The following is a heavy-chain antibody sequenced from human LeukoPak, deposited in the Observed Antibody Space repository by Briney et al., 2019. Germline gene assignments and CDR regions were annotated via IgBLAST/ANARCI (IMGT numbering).Heavy chain of an antibody. CDR1: GGTFSSYA. Sequence: GASVKVSCKASGGTFSSYAISWVRQAPGQGLEWLGGIIPIFGTANYAQKFQGRVTITADESTSTAYMELSSLRSEDTAVYYWARTPHDILTGYYNWGQGTLSPSPQ. D-gene: IGHD3-9*01. V-gene: IGHV1-69*13. CDR3: ARTPHDILTGYYN. J-gene: IGHJ4*02. CDR2: IIPIFGTA.